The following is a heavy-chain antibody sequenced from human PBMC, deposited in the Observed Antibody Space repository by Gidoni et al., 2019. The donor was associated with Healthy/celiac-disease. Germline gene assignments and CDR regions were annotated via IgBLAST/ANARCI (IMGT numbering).Heavy chain of an antibody. D-gene: IGHD2-21*02. Sequence: QVQLVQSGAEVKKPGASVKVSCKASGYTFTSYGISRVRQAPGQGLEWMGWISAYNGNTNYAQKLQGRVTMTTDTSTSTAYMELRSLRSDDTAVYYCARAYCGGDCYFPYYYYGMDVWGQGTTVTVSS. CDR2: ISAYNGNT. CDR1: GYTFTSYG. V-gene: IGHV1-18*01. J-gene: IGHJ6*02. CDR3: ARAYCGGDCYFPYYYYGMDV.